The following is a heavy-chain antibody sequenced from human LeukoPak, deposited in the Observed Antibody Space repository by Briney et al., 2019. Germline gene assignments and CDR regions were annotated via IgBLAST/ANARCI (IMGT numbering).Heavy chain of an antibody. J-gene: IGHJ4*02. V-gene: IGHV1-2*02. Sequence: EASVKVSCKASGYTFTGYYIQWVRQAPGQGLEWMGWINSKSGGTNFAQKFQGRVTMTRDTSISTAYMELSRLRSDDTAVYYCARLNTAMDFSYFDYWGQGTLVTVSS. CDR1: GYTFTGYY. CDR3: ARLNTAMDFSYFDY. CDR2: INSKSGGT. D-gene: IGHD5-18*01.